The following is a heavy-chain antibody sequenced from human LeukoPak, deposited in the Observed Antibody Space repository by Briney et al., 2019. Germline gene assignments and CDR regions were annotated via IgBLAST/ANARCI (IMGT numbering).Heavy chain of an antibody. CDR3: ARWAGSGSTSSYYYGMDV. CDR1: GFTFSSYA. Sequence: GGSLRLSGAASGFTFSSYAMHWVRQAPGKGLEWVAVRSDDGSNKYYADSVKGRFTISRDNSKNTLYLQMNSLRAEDTAVYYCARWAGSGSTSSYYYGMDVWGQGTTVTVSS. D-gene: IGHD3-10*01. CDR2: RSDDGSNK. V-gene: IGHV3-30*04. J-gene: IGHJ6*02.